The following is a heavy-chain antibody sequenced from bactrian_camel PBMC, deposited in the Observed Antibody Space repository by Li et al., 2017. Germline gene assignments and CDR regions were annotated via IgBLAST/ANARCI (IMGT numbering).Heavy chain of an antibody. CDR1: GYTYSSYC. CDR2: IDDTGTR. J-gene: IGHJ6*01. D-gene: IGHD6*01. CDR3: AADEHGGGWKRCPDNLGY. V-gene: IGHV3S57*01. Sequence: VPLVESGGGSVQAGGSLRLSCAASGYTYSSYCMGWFRQAPGKEREAVAVIDDTGTREYADSVKGRFIISQDTAKDTLYLQMNSLKPEDTAMYYCAADEHGGGWKRCPDNLGYWGQGTQVTVS.